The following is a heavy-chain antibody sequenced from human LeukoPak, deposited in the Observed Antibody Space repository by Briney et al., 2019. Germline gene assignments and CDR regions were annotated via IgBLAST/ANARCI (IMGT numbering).Heavy chain of an antibody. Sequence: SETLSLTCTVSGGSISSSRHYWGWIRQPPGKGLEWIGNILYSGSTNYNPSLKSRVTISVDTSKNQFSLKLSSVTAADTADYYCVRRLAGSGYRDSWGQGTLVTVSS. CDR2: ILYSGST. V-gene: IGHV4-39*01. CDR3: VRRLAGSGYRDS. D-gene: IGHD3-22*01. J-gene: IGHJ4*02. CDR1: GGSISSSRHY.